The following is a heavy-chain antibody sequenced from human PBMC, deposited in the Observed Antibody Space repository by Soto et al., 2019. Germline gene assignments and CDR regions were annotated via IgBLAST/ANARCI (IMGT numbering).Heavy chain of an antibody. CDR3: ARGGYGDYGADWFDP. Sequence: QVQLQESGPGLVKPSETLSLTCTVSGGSISSYYGSWIRQTTGKGLEWIGYIYYSGSTNYNPSLKSRVTISVDTSKNQYSLKMSSAPAADTAVAYGARGGYGDYGADWFDPWGQGTLVTVSS. CDR1: GGSISSYY. CDR2: IYYSGST. J-gene: IGHJ5*02. V-gene: IGHV4-59*08. D-gene: IGHD4-17*01.